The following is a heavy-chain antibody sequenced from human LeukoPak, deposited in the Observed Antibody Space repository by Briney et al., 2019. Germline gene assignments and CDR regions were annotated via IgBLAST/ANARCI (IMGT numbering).Heavy chain of an antibody. Sequence: PGGSLRLSCAVSGFTVSGNYMSWVRQAPGKGLEWVSLIYSGGTTYYADSVKGRFTISRDNSKNTLYLQMNSLRAEDTAVYYCAKEIVEQQLVFDYWGQGTLVTVSS. D-gene: IGHD6-13*01. CDR3: AKEIVEQQLVFDY. CDR1: GFTVSGNY. CDR2: IYSGGTT. J-gene: IGHJ4*02. V-gene: IGHV3-53*01.